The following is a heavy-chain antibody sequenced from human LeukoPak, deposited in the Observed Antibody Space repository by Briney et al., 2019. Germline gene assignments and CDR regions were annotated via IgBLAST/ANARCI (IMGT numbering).Heavy chain of an antibody. CDR1: GLIFSDYA. CDR2: ISGNGGGT. Sequence: GGSLRLSCAASGLIFSDYAMFWVRQAPGKGLQWVSAISGNGGGTYYPDSVKGRFTISRDNSQKTLYLQMNSLRAEDTAVYYCARDDAFDIWGQGTMVTVSS. J-gene: IGHJ3*02. CDR3: ARDDAFDI. V-gene: IGHV3-23*01.